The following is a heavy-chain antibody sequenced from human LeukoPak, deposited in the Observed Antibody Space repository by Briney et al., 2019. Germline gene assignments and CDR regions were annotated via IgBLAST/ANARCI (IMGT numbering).Heavy chain of an antibody. CDR1: GFTFSSYE. CDR3: ARGLDYGDYFDY. D-gene: IGHD4-17*01. V-gene: IGHV3-48*03. CDR2: ISSSGSTI. J-gene: IGHJ4*02. Sequence: GASLRLSCAASGFTFSSYEMNWVRQAPGKGLEWVSYISSSGSTIYYADSVKGRFTISRDNAKNSLYLQMNSLRAEDTAVYYCARGLDYGDYFDYWGQGTLVTVSS.